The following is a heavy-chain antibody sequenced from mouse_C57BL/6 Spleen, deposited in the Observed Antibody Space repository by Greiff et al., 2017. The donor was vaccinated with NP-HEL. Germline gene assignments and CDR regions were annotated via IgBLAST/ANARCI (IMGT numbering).Heavy chain of an antibody. CDR1: GFTFTTYP. V-gene: IGHV1-47*01. J-gene: IGHJ4*01. CDR3: ARGRHVYAMDY. Sequence: QVQLQQSGAELVKPGASVKMSCTASGFTFTTYPIEWMKQTHGKSLEWIGNFHPYNDDTKYNEKFKGQATLTVEKSSRAVYLELSRLTSDDAAVYCCARGRHVYAMDYWGQGTSVTVSA. D-gene: IGHD6-1*01. CDR2: FHPYNDDT.